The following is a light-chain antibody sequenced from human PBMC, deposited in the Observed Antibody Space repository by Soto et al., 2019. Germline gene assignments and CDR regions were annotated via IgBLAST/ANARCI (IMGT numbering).Light chain of an antibody. V-gene: IGLV2-8*01. CDR1: SSDFGGYNY. Sequence: QPVLTQPPSASGSPGQSVTISCTGTSSDFGGYNYVSWYQQHPGKAPKLMIYEVSKRPSGVPDRFSGSKSGNTASLTVSGLQAEDEADYYCSSYAGSNNLLFGGGTKLTVL. J-gene: IGLJ2*01. CDR3: SSYAGSNNLL. CDR2: EVS.